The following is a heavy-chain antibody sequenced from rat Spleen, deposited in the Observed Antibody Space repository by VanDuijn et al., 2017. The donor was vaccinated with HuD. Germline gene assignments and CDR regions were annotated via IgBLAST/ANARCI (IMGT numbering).Heavy chain of an antibody. D-gene: IGHD1-2*01. J-gene: IGHJ4*01. CDR2: MWRGGTT. CDR1: GFSLTSNS. V-gene: IGHV2-15*01. CDR3: ARGGTIAAIFDY. Sequence: QVQLKESGPGLVQPSQTLSLTCTVSGFSLTSNSVSWVRQPPGKGLEWSGAMWRGGTTDYNSALKYRLRISRDTSKSQVILTMDSLQTEDTAMYFCARGGTIAAIFDYWGQGASVTVSS.